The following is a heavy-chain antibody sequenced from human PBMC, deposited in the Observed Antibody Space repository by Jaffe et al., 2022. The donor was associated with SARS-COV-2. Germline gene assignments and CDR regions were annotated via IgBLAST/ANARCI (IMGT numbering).Heavy chain of an antibody. CDR3: ARDHPRYYYDSSGPSVNWFDP. J-gene: IGHJ5*02. Sequence: QVQLVQSGAEVKKPGSSVKVSCKASGGTFSSYTISWVRQAPGQGLEWMGRIIPILGIANYAQKFQGRVTITADKSTSTAYMELSSLRSEDTAVYYCARDHPRYYYDSSGPSVNWFDPWGQGTLVTVSS. CDR1: GGTFSSYT. CDR2: IIPILGIA. D-gene: IGHD3-22*01. V-gene: IGHV1-69*08.